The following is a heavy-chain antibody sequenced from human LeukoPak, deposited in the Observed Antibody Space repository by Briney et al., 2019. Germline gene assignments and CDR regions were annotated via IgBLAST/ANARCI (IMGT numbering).Heavy chain of an antibody. J-gene: IGHJ4*02. CDR2: IYPGDSDT. CDR1: GYSFTTYW. V-gene: IGHV5-51*01. D-gene: IGHD5-12*01. Sequence: GESLQISCKGSGYSFTTYWIGWVRQLPGKGLEWMGIIYPGDSDTRYSPSFQGQVTISADKSISTAYLQWSSLKASDTAMYYCARVGYSGYDAMGYFDYWGQGTLVTVSS. CDR3: ARVGYSGYDAMGYFDY.